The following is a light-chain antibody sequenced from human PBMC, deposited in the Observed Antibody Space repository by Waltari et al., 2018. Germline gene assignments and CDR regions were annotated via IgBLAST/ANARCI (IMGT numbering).Light chain of an antibody. CDR3: QQYDGEVVT. CDR1: QSVTSIS. CDR2: GTS. J-gene: IGKJ4*01. V-gene: IGKV3-20*01. Sequence: EIVLTQSLGTLSLSPVEIATLSCRASQSVTSISLTWYQQKLGQAPRLLIYGTSSRATAIPDRFSGSGSGTDFTLTISRLEPEDFAVYYCQQYDGEVVTFGGGTKVEI.